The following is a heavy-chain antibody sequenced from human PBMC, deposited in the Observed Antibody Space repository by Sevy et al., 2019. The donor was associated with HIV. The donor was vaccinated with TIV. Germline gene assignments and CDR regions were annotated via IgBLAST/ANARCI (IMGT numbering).Heavy chain of an antibody. V-gene: IGHV3-30*02. CDR1: GFSLTTSD. Sequence: GGSLRLSCAASGFSLTTSDMHWVRQAPGKGLGRVAYVRNDGSNKYYADSVGDRFTIPRDRPKNTISLQMNSLRDEDKASYYCARGRKTNEGWLEELDYYYGLDVWGQGTTVTVSS. CDR3: ARGRKTNEGWLEELDYYYGLDV. J-gene: IGHJ6*02. CDR2: VRNDGSNK. D-gene: IGHD3-10*01.